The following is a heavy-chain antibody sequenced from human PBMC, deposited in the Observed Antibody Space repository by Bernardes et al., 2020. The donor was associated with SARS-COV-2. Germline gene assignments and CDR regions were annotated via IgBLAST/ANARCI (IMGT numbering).Heavy chain of an antibody. CDR2: INPNSGAA. V-gene: IGHV1-2*02. CDR3: ATVITGDYFFDH. Sequence: ASVKVSCKASGYSFTRYYMYWVRQAPRQGLEWMGWINPNSGAADYAQKFQGRVTMTRDTSINTAYLDLSRLTSDDTAVYYCATVITGDYFFDHWGQGSLVTVSS. J-gene: IGHJ4*02. D-gene: IGHD3-16*01. CDR1: GYSFTRYY.